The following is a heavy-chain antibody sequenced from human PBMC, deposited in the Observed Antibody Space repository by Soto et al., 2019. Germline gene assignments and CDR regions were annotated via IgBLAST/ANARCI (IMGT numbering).Heavy chain of an antibody. J-gene: IGHJ4*02. CDR2: IKSKTDGGTT. Sequence: EVQLVESGGGLVKPGGSLRLSCAASGFTFSNSWMSWVRQAPGKGLEWVGRIKSKTDGGTTEYAAPVKGRFTISRDDSKITLYLQMNSLKTEDTAVYYCTTDPQQLVPFDSWGQGTLVTVSS. CDR1: GFTFSNSW. CDR3: TTDPQQLVPFDS. V-gene: IGHV3-15*01. D-gene: IGHD6-13*01.